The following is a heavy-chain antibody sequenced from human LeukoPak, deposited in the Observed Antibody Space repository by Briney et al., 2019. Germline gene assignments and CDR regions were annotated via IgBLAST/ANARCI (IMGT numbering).Heavy chain of an antibody. CDR1: GGTFRGYY. D-gene: IGHD2-2*01. J-gene: IGHJ5*02. CDR3: ARARKYQLLLRSRWFDR. CDR2: INHSGST. Sequence: SVTLSLICAVYGGTFRGYYWRWLRQPPGKGLEWIGDINHSGSTNYNPSLKSRVTISVATSKNQFSLKLSSVTAADTAVYYCARARKYQLLLRSRWFDRWGQGTLVTVSS. V-gene: IGHV4-34*01.